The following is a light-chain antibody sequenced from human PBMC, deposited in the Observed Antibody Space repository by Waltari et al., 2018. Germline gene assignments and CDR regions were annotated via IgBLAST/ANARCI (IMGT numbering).Light chain of an antibody. CDR2: DVT. V-gene: IGLV2-14*03. CDR1: SSNVGGYYY. CDR3: SSCTSTITSCV. J-gene: IGLJ3*02. Sequence: QSALTQPASVSGSPGQSITLSCTGNSSNVGGYYYVSWYQQHPGKAPKLLLYDVTKRPSGVSHRFSGSKSGNTASLTISGLQAEDEADYYCSSCTSTITSCVFGGGTKLTVL.